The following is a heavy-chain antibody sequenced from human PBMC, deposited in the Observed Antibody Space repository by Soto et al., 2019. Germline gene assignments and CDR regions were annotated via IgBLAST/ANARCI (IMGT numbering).Heavy chain of an antibody. Sequence: QVQLVESGGGVVQPGRSLRLSCAASGFTFSSYAMHWVRQAPGKGLEWVAVISYDGSNKYYADSVKGRFTISRDNSKNTLYLQMNSLRAEDTAVYYCARAAPAWKLLGRGGFDYWGQGTLVTVSS. V-gene: IGHV3-30-3*01. CDR3: ARAAPAWKLLGRGGFDY. D-gene: IGHD1-26*01. CDR1: GFTFSSYA. J-gene: IGHJ4*02. CDR2: ISYDGSNK.